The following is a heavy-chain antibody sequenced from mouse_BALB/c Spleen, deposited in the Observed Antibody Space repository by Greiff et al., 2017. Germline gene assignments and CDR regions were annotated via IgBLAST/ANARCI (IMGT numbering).Heavy chain of an antibody. CDR1: GYSITSGYY. V-gene: IGHV3-6*02. CDR3: ARAYYGNLIFDY. D-gene: IGHD2-10*01. CDR2: ISYDGSN. Sequence: EVQLQQSGPGLVKPSQSLSLTCSVTGYSITSGYYWNWIRQFPGNKLEWMGYISYDGSNNYNPSLKNRISITRDTSKNQFFLKLNSVTTEDTATYYCARAYYGNLIFDYWGQGTTLTVSS. J-gene: IGHJ2*01.